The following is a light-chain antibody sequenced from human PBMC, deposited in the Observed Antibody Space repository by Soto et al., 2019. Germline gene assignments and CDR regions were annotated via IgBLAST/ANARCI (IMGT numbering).Light chain of an antibody. CDR1: TSNIGSNA. V-gene: IGLV1-44*01. CDR2: SNN. Sequence: QSVLTQPPSASGTPGQRVTISCSGSTSNIGSNAVNWYQQLPGTAPKLLIYSNNQRPSGVPDRFSGSKSGTSTSASLAITGLQAEDEADYYCQSYDSSLSGYVFGTGTKLTVL. J-gene: IGLJ1*01. CDR3: QSYDSSLSGYV.